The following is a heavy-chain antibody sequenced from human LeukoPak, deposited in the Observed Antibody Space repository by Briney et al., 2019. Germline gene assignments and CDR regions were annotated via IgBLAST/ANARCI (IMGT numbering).Heavy chain of an antibody. Sequence: GGSLRLSCAASGFSFSSYAMHWVRQAPGKGLEWEAVISYDGNNEYYADSVKGRFTISRDNSKNTLFLQMNSLRAEDTAVYYCAIPKGYCSSTSCSSFDYWGQGTLVTVSS. CDR2: ISYDGNNE. CDR1: GFSFSSYA. D-gene: IGHD2-2*01. V-gene: IGHV3-30-3*01. J-gene: IGHJ4*02. CDR3: AIPKGYCSSTSCSSFDY.